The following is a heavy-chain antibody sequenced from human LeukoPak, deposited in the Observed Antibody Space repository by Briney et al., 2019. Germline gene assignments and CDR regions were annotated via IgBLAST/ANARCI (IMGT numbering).Heavy chain of an antibody. CDR3: TTDSGAY. CDR1: GFTFSNAW. V-gene: IGHV3-15*01. Sequence: GGSLRLSCTASGFTFSNAWMTWDRQAPGKGLEWVGRVKRIIDGETTQYAAPVKGRFVISRDDSKTTVYLQMNSLKTEDTAMYYCTTDSGAYWGQGSLVTVSS. J-gene: IGHJ4*02. D-gene: IGHD3-10*01. CDR2: VKRIIDGETT.